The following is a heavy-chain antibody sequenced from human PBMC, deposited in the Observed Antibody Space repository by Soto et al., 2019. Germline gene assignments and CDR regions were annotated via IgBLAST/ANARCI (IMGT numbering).Heavy chain of an antibody. V-gene: IGHV3-53*01. CDR1: GFTVSNNY. CDR2: IYSGGYT. D-gene: IGHD2-15*01. CDR3: ARSLYCIGSSCYLDN. Sequence: PVGSLRLSCAVSGFTVSNNYMSWVRQAPGKGLEGVSVIYSGGYTAYGDSVKGRFTISRDNPKNTLYLQMNSLRADDTAVYYCARSLYCIGSSCYLDNWGRGTRVTVSS. J-gene: IGHJ4*02.